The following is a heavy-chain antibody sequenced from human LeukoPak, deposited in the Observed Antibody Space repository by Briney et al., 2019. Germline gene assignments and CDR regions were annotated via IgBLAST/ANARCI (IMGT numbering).Heavy chain of an antibody. J-gene: IGHJ4*02. D-gene: IGHD3-10*02. CDR3: APGVFGESLES. CDR1: GHTFTGYY. Sequence: GASVKVSCKASGHTFTGYYVYWVRQAPGQGLEWMGWMNPNVGGANFPQKFQGRVTVTSDPAISAAYMELRRLRSDDTAVYYCAPGVFGESLESWGQGTLVTVSS. CDR2: MNPNVGGA. V-gene: IGHV1-2*02.